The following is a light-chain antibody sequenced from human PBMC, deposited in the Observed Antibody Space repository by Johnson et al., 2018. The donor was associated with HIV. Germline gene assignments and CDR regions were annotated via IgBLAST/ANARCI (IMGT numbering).Light chain of an antibody. J-gene: IGLJ1*01. CDR1: SSNIGNNY. V-gene: IGLV1-51*02. CDR2: ENN. Sequence: QPVLTQPPSVSAAPGQKVTISCSGSSSNIGNNYVSWYQQLPGTAPKLLIYENNKRPSGIPDRFSGSKSGTSATLGITGLQTGDEADYYCGTWDSSLRENVFGTGTKVPVL. CDR3: GTWDSSLRENV.